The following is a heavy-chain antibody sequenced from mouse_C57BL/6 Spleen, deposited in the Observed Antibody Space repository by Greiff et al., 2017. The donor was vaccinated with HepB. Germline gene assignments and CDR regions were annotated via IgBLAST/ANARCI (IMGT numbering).Heavy chain of an antibody. CDR1: GYAFTNYL. CDR2: INPGSGGT. Sequence: QVQLKQSGAELVRPGTSVKVSCKASGYAFTNYLIEWVKQRPGQGLEWIGVINPGSGGTNYNEKFKGKATLTADKSSSTAYMQLSSLTSEDSAVYFCARGRGNSRPFDYWGQGTTLTVSS. V-gene: IGHV1-54*01. CDR3: ARGRGNSRPFDY. J-gene: IGHJ2*01.